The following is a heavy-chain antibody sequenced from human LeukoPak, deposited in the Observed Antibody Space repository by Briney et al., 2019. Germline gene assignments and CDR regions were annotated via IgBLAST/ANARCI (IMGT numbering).Heavy chain of an antibody. CDR3: ARGRRGSYFQDY. CDR1: GDSISSSNSY. D-gene: IGHD1-26*01. J-gene: IGHJ4*02. V-gene: IGHV4-39*07. CDR2: MWFGATT. Sequence: SGTLSLTCTVSGDSISSSNSYWGWIRQPPGRGLEWIGSMWFGATTSYDPSLKSQVTISIDPSKNQFSLKLSSVTAADTALYYCARGRRGSYFQDYWGQGTLVTVSS.